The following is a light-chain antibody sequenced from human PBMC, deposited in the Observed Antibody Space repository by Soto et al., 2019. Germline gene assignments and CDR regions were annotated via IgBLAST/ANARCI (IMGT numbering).Light chain of an antibody. CDR2: SAS. Sequence: DIQLTQSPSFLSASVGDGVTITCRASQGIYNYLAWYQQKPGKAPKLLIYSASTLQSGVPSRFSGSGSGTEFTLTISSLPPEDFATYYCQQFNTYPRTFGQGTKVDIK. CDR1: QGIYNY. J-gene: IGKJ1*01. V-gene: IGKV1-9*01. CDR3: QQFNTYPRT.